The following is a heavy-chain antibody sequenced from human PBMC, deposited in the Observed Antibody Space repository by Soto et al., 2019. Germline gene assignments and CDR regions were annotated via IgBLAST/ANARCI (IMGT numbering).Heavy chain of an antibody. CDR3: ARAGRGYCSGGSCLTPNFDY. J-gene: IGHJ4*02. Sequence: PSETLSLTCTVSGGSISSGGYYWSWIRQHPGKGLEWIGYIYYSGSTYYNPSLKSRVTISVDTSRNQFSLKLSSVTAADTAVYYCARAGRGYCSGGSCLTPNFDYWGQGTLVTVSS. D-gene: IGHD2-15*01. CDR2: IYYSGST. V-gene: IGHV4-31*03. CDR1: GGSISSGGYY.